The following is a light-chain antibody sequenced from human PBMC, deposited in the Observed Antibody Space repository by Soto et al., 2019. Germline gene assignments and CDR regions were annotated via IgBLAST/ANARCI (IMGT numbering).Light chain of an antibody. Sequence: VLTQSPGTLSLSPGERATLSCRASQSVYNNLAWYQQKPGQAPRLLIYGASTRATGIPARFSGSGSGTEFTLTISSLQSEDFAVYYCQQYNNWPPVTFGPGTKVDIK. J-gene: IGKJ3*01. V-gene: IGKV3-15*01. CDR3: QQYNNWPPVT. CDR2: GAS. CDR1: QSVYNN.